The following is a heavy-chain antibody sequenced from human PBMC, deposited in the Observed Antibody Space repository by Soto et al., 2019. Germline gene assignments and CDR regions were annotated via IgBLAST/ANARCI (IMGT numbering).Heavy chain of an antibody. J-gene: IGHJ4*02. Sequence: ETRARKDCISRRSTSHYKKNLLRPPPGKGLEWIGYIYYSGSTNYNPSLKSRVTISVDTSKNQFSLKLSSVTAADTAVYYCARAPDIYCSGGSCYDYFDYWGQGTLFTVS. CDR1: RRSTSHYK. V-gene: IGHV4-59*01. CDR2: IYYSGST. D-gene: IGHD2-15*01. CDR3: ARAPDIYCSGGSCYDYFDY.